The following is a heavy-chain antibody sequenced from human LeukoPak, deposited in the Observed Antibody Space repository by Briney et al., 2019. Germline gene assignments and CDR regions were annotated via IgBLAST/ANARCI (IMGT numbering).Heavy chain of an antibody. CDR2: ISGSGGST. V-gene: IGHV3-23*01. D-gene: IGHD3-10*01. CDR1: GFTFSSYA. CDR3: AKEITMVRGVKPNWFDP. Sequence: GGSLRLSCAASGFTFSSYAMSWVRQAPGKGLEWVSAISGSGGSTYYADSVKGRFTISRDNSKNTLYLQMNSLRVEDTAVYYCAKEITMVRGVKPNWFDPWGQGTLVTVSS. J-gene: IGHJ5*02.